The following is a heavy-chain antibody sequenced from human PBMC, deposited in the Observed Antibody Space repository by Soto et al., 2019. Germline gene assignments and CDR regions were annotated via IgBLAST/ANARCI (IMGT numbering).Heavy chain of an antibody. D-gene: IGHD6-13*01. CDR2: ISYDGSNK. Sequence: GGSLRLSCAASGFTFSSYAMHWVRQAPGKGLEWVAVISYDGSNKYYADSVKGRFTISRDNSKNTLYLQMNSLRAEDTAVYYCARDKGSSSHYYYYGMDVWGQGTTVPVSS. J-gene: IGHJ6*02. V-gene: IGHV3-30-3*01. CDR1: GFTFSSYA. CDR3: ARDKGSSSHYYYYGMDV.